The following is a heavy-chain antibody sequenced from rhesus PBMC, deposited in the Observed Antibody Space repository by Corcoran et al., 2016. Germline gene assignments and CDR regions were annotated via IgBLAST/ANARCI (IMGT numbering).Heavy chain of an antibody. J-gene: IGHJ4*01. CDR2: IRYTGKTI. Sequence: EVQLVESGGGLGQPGGSLRLSCAASGFPFSNYEMNWVRQGPVKGLDWVSYIRYTGKTIYYAVSVKGRFTISRDNAKKSLSLQMSSLRAEDTAVYYCTRILDSWGQGVLVTVSS. CDR3: TRILDS. CDR1: GFPFSNYE. V-gene: IGHV3-136*01.